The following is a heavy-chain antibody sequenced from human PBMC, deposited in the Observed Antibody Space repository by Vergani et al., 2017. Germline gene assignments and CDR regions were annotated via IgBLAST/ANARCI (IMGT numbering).Heavy chain of an antibody. J-gene: IGHJ1*01. CDR1: GGSISSGGYY. CDR2: IYYSGST. D-gene: IGHD1-14*01. V-gene: IGHV4-31*03. CDR3: ARAVLGPPTGAEYFQH. Sequence: QVQLQESGPGLVKPSQTLSLTCTVSGGSISSGGYYWSWIRQHPGKGLEWIGYIYYSGSTYYNPSLKSRVTISVDTSKNQFSLKLISVTAADTAVYYCARAVLGPPTGAEYFQHWGQGTLVTVSS.